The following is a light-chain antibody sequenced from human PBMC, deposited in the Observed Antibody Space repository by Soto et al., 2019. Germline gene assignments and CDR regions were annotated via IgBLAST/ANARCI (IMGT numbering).Light chain of an antibody. Sequence: EIVLTQSPATLSLSPGERDILSCRASQSVSNFLAWYQQKPGQAPRLLIFDVSTRATGVPPRFSGSGSGTDFTLTIIGLEPEDFAIYYCQQRSNLPLTFGGGTKVEIK. J-gene: IGKJ4*01. CDR3: QQRSNLPLT. V-gene: IGKV3-11*01. CDR2: DVS. CDR1: QSVSNF.